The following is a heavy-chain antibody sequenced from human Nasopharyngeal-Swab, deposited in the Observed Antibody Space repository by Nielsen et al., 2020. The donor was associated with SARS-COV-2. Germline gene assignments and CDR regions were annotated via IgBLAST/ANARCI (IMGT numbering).Heavy chain of an antibody. CDR3: ARDFGRGKRYGYNSDYYYYYMDV. J-gene: IGHJ6*03. CDR1: GFTFSSYA. V-gene: IGHV3-23*01. CDR2: ISGSGGST. D-gene: IGHD5-24*01. Sequence: GESLKISCAASGFTFSSYAMSWVRQAPGKGLEWVSAISGSGGSTYYADSVKGRFTISRDNSKNTLYLQMNSLRAEDTAVYYCARDFGRGKRYGYNSDYYYYYMDVWGKGTTVTVSS.